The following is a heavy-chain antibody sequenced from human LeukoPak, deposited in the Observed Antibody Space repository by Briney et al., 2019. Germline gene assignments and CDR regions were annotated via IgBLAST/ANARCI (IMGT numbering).Heavy chain of an antibody. CDR2: IYYSGST. CDR3: ARGPLRISITMVRGVIDRYFDY. CDR1: GGSISSGGYY. D-gene: IGHD3-10*01. Sequence: SETLSLTCTVSGGSISSGGYYWSWIRQHPGKGLEWIGYIYYSGSTYYNPSLKSRVTISVDTSKNQFSLKLSSVTAADTAVYYCARGPLRISITMVRGVIDRYFDYWGQGTLVTVSS. J-gene: IGHJ4*02. V-gene: IGHV4-31*03.